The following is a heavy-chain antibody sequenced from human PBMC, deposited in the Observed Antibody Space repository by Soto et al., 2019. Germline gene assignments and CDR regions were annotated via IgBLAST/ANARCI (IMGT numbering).Heavy chain of an antibody. D-gene: IGHD1-26*01. CDR3: ARLFCSTDTCDSWFDP. V-gene: IGHV5-10-1*01. J-gene: IGHJ5*02. CDR1: GYTFTTFW. Sequence: GESLKISCTGFGYTFTTFWISWVRQMPGKGLEWMGRIDPRDSQTNYSPSFQGHVTISVDKSISTAYLQWDSLKASDTATYYCARLFCSTDTCDSWFDPWGQGTLVTVS. CDR2: IDPRDSQT.